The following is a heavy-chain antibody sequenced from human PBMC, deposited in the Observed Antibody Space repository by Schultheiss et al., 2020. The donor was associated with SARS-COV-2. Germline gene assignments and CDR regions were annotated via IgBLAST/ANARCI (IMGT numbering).Heavy chain of an antibody. CDR2: IYHSGST. Sequence: SETLSLTCTVSGGSISSDSCYWGWIRQTPEKGLEWIGSIYHSGSTYYNPSLKSRVTISVDTSKNQFSLRLSSVTAADTAVYYCARLPYSSGWYYYFDYWGQGTLVTVSS. D-gene: IGHD6-19*01. CDR3: ARLPYSSGWYYYFDY. CDR1: GGSISSDSCY. V-gene: IGHV4-39*01. J-gene: IGHJ4*02.